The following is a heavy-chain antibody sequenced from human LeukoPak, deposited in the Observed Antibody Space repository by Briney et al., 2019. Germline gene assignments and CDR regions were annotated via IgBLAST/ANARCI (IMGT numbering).Heavy chain of an antibody. V-gene: IGHV3-21*04. CDR3: AKDKRAAAGPDAFDI. CDR2: ISSSSSYI. D-gene: IGHD6-13*01. J-gene: IGHJ3*02. Sequence: SGGSLRLSCAASGFTFSSYCMNWVRQAPGKGLEWVSSISSSSSYIYYADSVKGRFTISRDNAKNSLYLQMNSLRAEDTALYYCAKDKRAAAGPDAFDIWGQGTMVTVSS. CDR1: GFTFSSYC.